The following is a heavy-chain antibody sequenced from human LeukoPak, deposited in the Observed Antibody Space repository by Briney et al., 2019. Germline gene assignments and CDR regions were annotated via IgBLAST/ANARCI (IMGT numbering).Heavy chain of an antibody. D-gene: IGHD3-10*01. V-gene: IGHV4-59*02. Sequence: SETLSLTCTVSGGSVSSYYWSWIRQPPGKGLEWIGYIHYSGSTNYNPSLKCRVTISIDTSKNQFSLKVSSVTAADTAVYYCARWHYGSMSFDYWGQGTPVTVSS. CDR1: GGSVSSYY. J-gene: IGHJ4*02. CDR3: ARWHYGSMSFDY. CDR2: IHYSGST.